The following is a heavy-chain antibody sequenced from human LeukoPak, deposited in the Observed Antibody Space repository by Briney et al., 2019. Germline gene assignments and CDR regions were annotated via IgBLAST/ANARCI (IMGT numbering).Heavy chain of an antibody. CDR2: IIPILGIA. D-gene: IGHD4-23*01. J-gene: IGHJ6*02. V-gene: IGHV1-69*04. Sequence: ASVKVSCKASGGTFSSYAISWVRQAPGQGLEWMGRIIPILGIANYAQKFQGRVTITADKSTSTAYMELSSLRSEDTAVYYCARDRYGGSSAPLRYYYYGMDVWGQGTTVTVSS. CDR3: ARDRYGGSSAPLRYYYYGMDV. CDR1: GGTFSSYA.